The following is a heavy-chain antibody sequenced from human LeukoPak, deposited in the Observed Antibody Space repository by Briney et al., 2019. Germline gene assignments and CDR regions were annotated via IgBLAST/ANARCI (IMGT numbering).Heavy chain of an antibody. D-gene: IGHD2-15*01. CDR3: ARTSSLTPTPSFDY. Sequence: GGSLRLSCAASGFTFSSYAMNWVRQAPGKGLEWVSSISSSGSYIYYADSLKGRFTISRDSAKNSLFLQMNSLRAEDTAVYYCARTSSLTPTPSFDYWGQGTLVTVSS. V-gene: IGHV3-21*01. J-gene: IGHJ4*02. CDR1: GFTFSSYA. CDR2: ISSSGSYI.